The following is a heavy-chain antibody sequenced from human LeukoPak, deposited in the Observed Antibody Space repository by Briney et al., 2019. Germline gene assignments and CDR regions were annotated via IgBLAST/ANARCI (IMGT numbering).Heavy chain of an antibody. V-gene: IGHV1-69*06. D-gene: IGHD5-18*01. CDR2: IIPIFGTA. Sequence: SVKVSCKASGGTFSSYAISWVRQAPGQGLEWMGGIIPIFGTANYAQKFQGRVTITADKSTSTTYMELSSLRSDDTAVYYCARDRDTAMVTHFDYWGQGTLVTVSS. CDR1: GGTFSSYA. J-gene: IGHJ4*02. CDR3: ARDRDTAMVTHFDY.